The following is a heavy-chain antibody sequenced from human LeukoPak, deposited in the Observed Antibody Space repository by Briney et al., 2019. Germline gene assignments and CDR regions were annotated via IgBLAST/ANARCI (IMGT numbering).Heavy chain of an antibody. CDR3: ARVGRAMTAAGFGAFDI. Sequence: SETLSLTCTVSGGSISSSSYYWGWIRQPPGKGLEWIGSIYYSGSTYYNPSLKSRVTISVDTSKNQFSLKLSSVTAADTAVYYCARVGRAMTAAGFGAFDIWGQGTMVTVSS. CDR2: IYYSGST. D-gene: IGHD6-13*01. CDR1: GGSISSSSYY. V-gene: IGHV4-39*07. J-gene: IGHJ3*02.